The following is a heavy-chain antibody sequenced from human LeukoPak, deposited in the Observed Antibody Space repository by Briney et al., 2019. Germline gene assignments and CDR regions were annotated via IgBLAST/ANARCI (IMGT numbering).Heavy chain of an antibody. J-gene: IGHJ4*02. Sequence: PGGSLRLSCAGSGFTFSSYAMNWVRQAPGKGLEWVSGISGSGGSTYYADSVKGRFTISRDNSKNTLYLQMNSLRAEDAAIYYCAKDRIWSGCSKYYFDCWGQGTLVTVSS. CDR3: AKDRIWSGCSKYYFDC. D-gene: IGHD3-3*01. V-gene: IGHV3-23*01. CDR2: ISGSGGST. CDR1: GFTFSSYA.